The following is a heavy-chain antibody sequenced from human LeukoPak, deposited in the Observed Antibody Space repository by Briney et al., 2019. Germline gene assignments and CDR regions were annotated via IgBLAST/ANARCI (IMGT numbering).Heavy chain of an antibody. D-gene: IGHD3-22*01. Sequence: SQTLSLTCTVSGGSISSGGYYWSWIRQHPGKGLEWIGYIYYSGSTYCNPSLKSRVTISVDTSKNQFSLKLSSVTAADTAVYYCARFVGGSGYPIDYWGQGTLVTVSS. CDR3: ARFVGGSGYPIDY. CDR1: GGSISSGGYY. CDR2: IYYSGST. V-gene: IGHV4-31*03. J-gene: IGHJ4*02.